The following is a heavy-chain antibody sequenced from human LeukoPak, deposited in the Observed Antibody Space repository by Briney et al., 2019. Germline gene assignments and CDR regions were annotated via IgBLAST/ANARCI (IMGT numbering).Heavy chain of an antibody. V-gene: IGHV3-7*05. Sequence: GGSLRLSCAASGFTFSSLWMSWVRQAPGKGLEWVANIKDDGTETKYVDSVKGRFTISRDNAMNSLLLQMNSLTAEDTAIYYCARNRIRFDFWGQGTLVTVSS. CDR1: GFTFSSLW. D-gene: IGHD3-16*02. J-gene: IGHJ4*02. CDR3: ARNRIRFDF. CDR2: IKDDGTET.